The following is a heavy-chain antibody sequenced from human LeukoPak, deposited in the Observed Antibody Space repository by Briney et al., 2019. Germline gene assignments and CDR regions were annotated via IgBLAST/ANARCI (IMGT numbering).Heavy chain of an antibody. D-gene: IGHD3-10*01. CDR2: IGDTT. CDR1: GFTFSIYA. Sequence: PGGSLRLSCAASGFTFSIYAMSWVRQAPGKGLEWVSAIGDTTYYADSVEGRFTISRDNSKNTAYLQMNSLKTEDTAVYYCTTRFTMVRGVNDYWGQGTLVTVSS. J-gene: IGHJ4*02. CDR3: TTRFTMVRGVNDY. V-gene: IGHV3-23*01.